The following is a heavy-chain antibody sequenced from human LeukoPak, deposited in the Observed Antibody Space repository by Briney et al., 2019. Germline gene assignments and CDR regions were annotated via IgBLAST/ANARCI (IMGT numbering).Heavy chain of an antibody. Sequence: SETLSLTCTISGGSISSGGYYWSWIRQHPGKGLEWIGYIYYSGSTYYNPSLKSRVTISVDTSKNQFSLKLSSVTAADTAVYYCARVLGGARSSGYSILHFDYWGQGTLVTVSS. CDR3: ARVLGGARSSGYSILHFDY. J-gene: IGHJ4*02. CDR1: GGSISSGGYY. V-gene: IGHV4-31*03. D-gene: IGHD3-22*01. CDR2: IYYSGST.